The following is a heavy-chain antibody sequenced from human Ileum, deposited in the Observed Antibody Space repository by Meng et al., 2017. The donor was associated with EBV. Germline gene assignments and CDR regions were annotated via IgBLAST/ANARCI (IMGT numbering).Heavy chain of an antibody. CDR3: ATSRIAKFDR. V-gene: IGHV6-1*01. J-gene: IGHJ5*02. CDR1: GDMVSSDKTA. CDR2: TYRRSRWYY. Sequence: PGLVQPSQDLSLACVIAGDMVSSDKTAWNWIRQFPSRGLEWLGRTYRRSRWYYDYALSVKSRINISPDTFKNQVSLQLNSVTDEDTGIYYCATSRIAKFDRWGQGTLVTVSS.